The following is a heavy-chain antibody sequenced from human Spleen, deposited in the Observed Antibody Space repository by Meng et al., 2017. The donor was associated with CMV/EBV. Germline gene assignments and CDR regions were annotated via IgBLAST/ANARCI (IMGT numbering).Heavy chain of an antibody. CDR2: INHSGST. CDR1: GGSFSGYY. V-gene: IGHV4-34*01. CDR3: ARDRPGRIAVAGTRFDL. Sequence: YGGSFSGYYWGWIRQPPGKGLEWIGEINHSGSTNYNPSLKSRVTISVDTSKNQFSLKLSSVTAADTAVYYCARDRPGRIAVAGTRFDLWGRGTLVTVSS. J-gene: IGHJ2*01. D-gene: IGHD6-19*01.